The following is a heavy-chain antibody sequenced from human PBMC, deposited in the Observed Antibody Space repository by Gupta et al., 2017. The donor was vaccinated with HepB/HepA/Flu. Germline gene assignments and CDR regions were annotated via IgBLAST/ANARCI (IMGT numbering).Heavy chain of an antibody. CDR1: GFTFSSYG. J-gene: IGHJ4*02. Sequence: QVQLVESGGGVVQPGRSLRLSCAASGFTFSSYGMHWVRQAPGKGLEWVAVIWYDGSNKYYADSVKGRFTISRDNSKNTLYLQMNSLRAEDTAVYYCARGQLITMVRGVIPHSFDYWGQGTLVTVSS. CDR3: ARGQLITMVRGVIPHSFDY. V-gene: IGHV3-33*01. D-gene: IGHD3-10*01. CDR2: IWYDGSNK.